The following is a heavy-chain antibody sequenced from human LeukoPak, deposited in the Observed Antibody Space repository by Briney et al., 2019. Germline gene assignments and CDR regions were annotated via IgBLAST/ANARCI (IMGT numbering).Heavy chain of an antibody. Sequence: PGGSLRLSCAASGFTFSNFGVHWVGQAPGKGLEWVAFIQFDGSDIFYADSVKGRFTVSRDNSKNTLYLQMNSLRAEDTAVYYCARSIPYSSSWYDLGYWGQGTLVTVSS. CDR1: GFTFSNFG. V-gene: IGHV3-30*02. CDR3: ARSIPYSSSWYDLGY. J-gene: IGHJ4*02. D-gene: IGHD6-13*01. CDR2: IQFDGSDI.